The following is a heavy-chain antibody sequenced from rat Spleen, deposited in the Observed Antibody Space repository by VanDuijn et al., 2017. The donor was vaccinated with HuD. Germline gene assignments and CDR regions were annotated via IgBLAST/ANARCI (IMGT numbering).Heavy chain of an antibody. CDR2: ISTGGGGA. CDR3: ARLGITLGAGHWFAY. V-gene: IGHV5-25*01. J-gene: IGHJ3*01. D-gene: IGHD1-2*01. Sequence: EVQLVESDGGLVQPGRSLKLSCAASGFTFSDYNMAWVRQAPTKGLEWVASISTGGGGAYYRDSVKGRFTISRDNAKSTLYLQMDSLRSEDTATYYCARLGITLGAGHWFAYWGQGTLVTVSS. CDR1: GFTFSDYN.